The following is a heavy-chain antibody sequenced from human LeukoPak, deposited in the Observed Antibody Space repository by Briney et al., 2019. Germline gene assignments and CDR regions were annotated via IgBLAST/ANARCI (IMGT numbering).Heavy chain of an antibody. J-gene: IGHJ4*02. V-gene: IGHV1-46*01. D-gene: IGHD3-10*01. Sequence: GASVKVSCKASGYTFTSYYMHWVRQAPGQGLEWMGIINPSGGTRTYAQKFQGRVTMTSDTSTSSINMELSSLRSEDTAVYHCARALAPYGSGSYAFDYWGQGTLVTVSS. CDR3: ARALAPYGSGSYAFDY. CDR1: GYTFTSYY. CDR2: INPSGGTR.